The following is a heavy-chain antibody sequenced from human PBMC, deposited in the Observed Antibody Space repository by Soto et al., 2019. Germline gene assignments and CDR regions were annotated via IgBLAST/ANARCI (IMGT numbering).Heavy chain of an antibody. CDR3: ARHMGIAARLSYYYYMDV. D-gene: IGHD6-6*01. J-gene: IGHJ6*03. V-gene: IGHV4-59*08. CDR1: GGSISSYD. CDR2: IYYSGST. Sequence: PSETLSLTCTVSGGSISSYDWSWIRQPPGKGLEWIGYIYYSGSTNYNPSLKSRVTISVDTSKNQFSLKLSSVTAADTAVYYCARHMGIAARLSYYYYMDVWGKGTTVTV.